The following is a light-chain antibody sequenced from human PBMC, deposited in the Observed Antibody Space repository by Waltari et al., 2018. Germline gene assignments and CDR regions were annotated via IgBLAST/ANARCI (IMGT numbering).Light chain of an antibody. J-gene: IGLJ2*01. CDR3: SSYAGPNSVV. CDR2: DVN. Sequence: QSALTQPPSASGSPGQSVTISCTGTSSGLCVYNHVSVYQHHPAKAPKLMIYDVNKRPSGVPDRFSGSKSANTASLTVAGLQAEDEADYYCSSYAGPNSVVFGGGTKLTVL. V-gene: IGLV2-8*01. CDR1: SSGLCVYNH.